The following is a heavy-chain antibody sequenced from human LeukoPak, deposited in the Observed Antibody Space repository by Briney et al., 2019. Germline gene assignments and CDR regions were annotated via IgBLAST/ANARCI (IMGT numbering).Heavy chain of an antibody. D-gene: IGHD3-10*01. J-gene: IGHJ5*02. Sequence: GESLKISCKGSGYDFTNYWIGWVRQMPGKGLEWMGIIYPGDSDTRYSPSFQGQVTISADKSISTAYLQWGSLKASDTAMYYCARRVIRGVNWFDPWGQGTLVTVSS. V-gene: IGHV5-51*01. CDR1: GYDFTNYW. CDR2: IYPGDSDT. CDR3: ARRVIRGVNWFDP.